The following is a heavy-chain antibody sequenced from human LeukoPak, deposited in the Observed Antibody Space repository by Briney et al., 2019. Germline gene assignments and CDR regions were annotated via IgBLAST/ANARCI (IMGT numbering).Heavy chain of an antibody. D-gene: IGHD3-16*02. J-gene: IGHJ4*02. CDR2: INPNSGGT. CDR3: ARDQSLIVWGSYRARRYFDY. Sequence: GASVKVSCKASGYTFTGYYMHWVRQPPGQGLEWMGWINPNSGGTNYAQTFQGRVTMTRDTTISTAYMELSRLRSDDTAVYYCARDQSLIVWGSYRARRYFDYWGQGTLVTVSS. CDR1: GYTFTGYY. V-gene: IGHV1-2*02.